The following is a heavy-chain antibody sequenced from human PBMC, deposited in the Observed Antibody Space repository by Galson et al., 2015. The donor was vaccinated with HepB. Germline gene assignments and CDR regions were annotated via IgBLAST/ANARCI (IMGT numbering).Heavy chain of an antibody. CDR3: ARDRELRPRRPSNWFDP. V-gene: IGHV1-18*04. Sequence: SVKVSCKASGYTFTSYGISWVRQAPGQGLEWMGWISAYNGNTNYAQKLQGRVTMTTDTSTSTAYMELRSLRSDDTAVYYCARDRELRPRRPSNWFDPWGQGTLVTVSS. CDR1: GYTFTSYG. D-gene: IGHD1-26*01. CDR2: ISAYNGNT. J-gene: IGHJ5*02.